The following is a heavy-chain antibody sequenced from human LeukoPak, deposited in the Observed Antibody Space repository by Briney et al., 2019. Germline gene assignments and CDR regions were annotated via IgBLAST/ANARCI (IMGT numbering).Heavy chain of an antibody. Sequence: GGSLRLSCAASGFTFSSYVMRWVRQAPGKGLEWVAFIPYDGSKNYYTDSVKGRFTIARDNSRNMLDLQMNTLRAEDTAVYYCAKDGGNYEFDYWGQGTLVTVSA. CDR3: AKDGGNYEFDY. CDR2: IPYDGSKN. J-gene: IGHJ4*02. D-gene: IGHD4-11*01. V-gene: IGHV3-30*02. CDR1: GFTFSSYV.